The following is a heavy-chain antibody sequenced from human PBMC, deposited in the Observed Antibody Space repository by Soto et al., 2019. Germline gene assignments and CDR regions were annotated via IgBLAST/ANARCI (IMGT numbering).Heavy chain of an antibody. Sequence: QVQLQQWGAGLLKPSETLSRTCAVYGGSFSAYSWTWIRQPPGKGLEWIGEINHSGGTNYNPSLQSRVTISVDTSKNQFSLKLNSVTAADTAVYYCARASTVTNFDIWDQGTMGTVSS. CDR3: ARASTVTNFDI. J-gene: IGHJ3*02. V-gene: IGHV4-34*02. CDR2: INHSGGT. CDR1: GGSFSAYS. D-gene: IGHD4-17*01.